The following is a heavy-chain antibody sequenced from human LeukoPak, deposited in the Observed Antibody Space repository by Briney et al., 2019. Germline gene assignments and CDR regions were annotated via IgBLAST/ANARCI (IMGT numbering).Heavy chain of an antibody. Sequence: PSETLSLTCTVSGGSISSYYWRWIRQPAGRGREWVGRIYITGSTDYNPSLKSRVTMSVDTSKNQFSLKRSSVTAADTAVYYCARDEGPLDYWGQGTLVTVSS. CDR3: ARDEGPLDY. V-gene: IGHV4-4*07. J-gene: IGHJ4*02. CDR1: GGSISSYY. CDR2: IYITGST.